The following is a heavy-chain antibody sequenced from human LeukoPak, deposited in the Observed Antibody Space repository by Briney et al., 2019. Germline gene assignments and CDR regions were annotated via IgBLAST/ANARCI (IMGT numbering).Heavy chain of an antibody. CDR2: FDPEDGET. J-gene: IGHJ1*01. CDR1: GYTLTELS. Sequence: ASVKVSCKVSGYTLTELSMHWVRQAPGKGLEWMGGFDPEDGETIYAQKFQGRVTTTEDTSTDTAYMELSSLRSEDTAVYYCATGAGIAVAGIREYFQHWGQGTLVTVSS. D-gene: IGHD6-19*01. CDR3: ATGAGIAVAGIREYFQH. V-gene: IGHV1-24*01.